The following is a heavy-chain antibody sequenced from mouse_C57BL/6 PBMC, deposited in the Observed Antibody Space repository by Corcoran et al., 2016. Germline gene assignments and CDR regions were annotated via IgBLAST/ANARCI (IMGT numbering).Heavy chain of an antibody. CDR2: INTYSGVP. V-gene: IGHV9-3*01. CDR1: GYTFTTYG. CDR3: ARGAYYGNFYAMDY. Sequence: QIQLVQSGPELKKPGETVKISCKASGYTFTTYGMSWVKRAPGKGLKWMGWINTYSGVPTYADDFKGRFAFSLETSASTAYLQINNLKNEDTATYFCARGAYYGNFYAMDYWGQGTSVTVSS. D-gene: IGHD2-10*01. J-gene: IGHJ4*01.